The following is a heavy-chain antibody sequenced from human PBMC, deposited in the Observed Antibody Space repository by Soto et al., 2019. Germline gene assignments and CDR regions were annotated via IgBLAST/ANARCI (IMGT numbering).Heavy chain of an antibody. CDR1: GFTFGNYA. V-gene: IGHV3-23*01. CDR3: GRHYGGATTGIDY. CDR2: ISASGGRT. Sequence: GGSLRLSCRASGFTFGNYAMAWVRQAPGKGLEWVSGISASGGRTYYADSAKGRVTISAVQSTNTAYLELSRLQASDTAIYYCGRHYGGATTGIDYRGQGTLVTVSS. D-gene: IGHD1-26*01. J-gene: IGHJ4*01.